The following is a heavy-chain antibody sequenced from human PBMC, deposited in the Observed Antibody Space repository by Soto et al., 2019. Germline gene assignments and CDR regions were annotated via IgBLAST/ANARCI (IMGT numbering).Heavy chain of an antibody. CDR1: GDTFNFYS. CDR2: VNPIVSMS. Sequence: QVQLVQSGAEVKRPGSSVKVSCKASGDTFNFYSINWVRQAPGLGLEWMGRVNPIVSMSNYAQKFQGRVTMNADKSTSTPYMELSSLRSEDTAIYYRASSYGSGYRASDYWGQGALVTVSS. V-gene: IGHV1-69*02. J-gene: IGHJ4*02. D-gene: IGHD3-10*01. CDR3: ASSYGSGYRASDY.